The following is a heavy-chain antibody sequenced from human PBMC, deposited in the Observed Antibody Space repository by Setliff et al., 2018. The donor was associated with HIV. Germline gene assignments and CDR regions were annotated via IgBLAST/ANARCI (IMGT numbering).Heavy chain of an antibody. CDR1: GGSISSGYYY. J-gene: IGHJ4*02. CDR3: ARGFDYAQRPPLYYFDY. CDR2: IYYSGNP. Sequence: PSETLSLTCTVSGGSISSGYYYWSWIRQHPGKGLEWIGYIYYSGNPFYYPSLRSRVTISLDTSKNQFSLKLSSVTAADTAVYYCARGFDYAQRPPLYYFDYWGQGTLVTVSS. V-gene: IGHV4-31*03. D-gene: IGHD2-2*01.